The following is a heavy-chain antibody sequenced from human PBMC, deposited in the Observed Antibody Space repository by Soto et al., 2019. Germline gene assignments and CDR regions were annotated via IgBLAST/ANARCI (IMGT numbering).Heavy chain of an antibody. Sequence: SETLSLTCTVSGGSISSGDYYWSWIRQPPGKGLEWIGYIYYSGSTYYNPSLESRVTISVDTSKNQVSLKVTSVTAADTAVYYCAREIVVVAAAMRYFDYWGQGTLVTVSS. D-gene: IGHD2-2*01. CDR3: AREIVVVAAAMRYFDY. V-gene: IGHV4-30-4*01. J-gene: IGHJ4*02. CDR2: IYYSGST. CDR1: GGSISSGDYY.